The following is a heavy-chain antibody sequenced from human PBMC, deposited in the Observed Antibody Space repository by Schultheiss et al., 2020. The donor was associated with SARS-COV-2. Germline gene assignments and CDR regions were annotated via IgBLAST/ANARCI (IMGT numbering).Heavy chain of an antibody. J-gene: IGHJ4*02. Sequence: GSLRLSCTVSGGSISSYYWSWIRQPPGKGLEWIGYIYYSGSTNYNPSLKSRVTISVDTSKNQFSLKLSSVTAADTAVYYCARSGWELLYYFDYWGQGTLVTVSS. CDR2: IYYSGST. D-gene: IGHD1-26*01. CDR1: GGSISSYY. V-gene: IGHV4-59*01. CDR3: ARSGWELLYYFDY.